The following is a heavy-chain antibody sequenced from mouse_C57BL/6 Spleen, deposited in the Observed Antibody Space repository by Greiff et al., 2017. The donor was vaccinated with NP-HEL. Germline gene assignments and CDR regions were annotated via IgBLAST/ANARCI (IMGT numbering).Heavy chain of an antibody. V-gene: IGHV5-9-1*02. CDR1: GFTFSSYA. J-gene: IGHJ3*01. Sequence: EVMLVESGEGLVKPGGSLKLSCAASGFTFSSYAMSWVRQTPERRLEWVAYISSGGDYIYYADTVKGRFTISRDNARNTLYLQMSSLKSEDTAMYYCTRVGSEDWFAYWGQGTLVTV. CDR3: TRVGSEDWFAY. D-gene: IGHD3-2*02. CDR2: ISSGGDYI.